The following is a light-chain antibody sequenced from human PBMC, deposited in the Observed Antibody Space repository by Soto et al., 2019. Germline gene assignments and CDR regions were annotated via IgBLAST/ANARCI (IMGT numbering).Light chain of an antibody. J-gene: IGKJ2*01. Sequence: EIVLTQSPGTLSLAPGERATLSCRASQSVTHNYIAWYQQKPGQATRLLIYGVSSRATGIPDRFSGSRSDTGFTLTVDRLEPEDFAVYYCQHYGSSPPMYTFGQGIKVEIK. CDR3: QHYGSSPPMYT. V-gene: IGKV3-20*01. CDR1: QSVTHNY. CDR2: GVS.